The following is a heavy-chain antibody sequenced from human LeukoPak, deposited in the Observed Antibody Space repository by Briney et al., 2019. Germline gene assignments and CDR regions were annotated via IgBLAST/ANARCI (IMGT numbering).Heavy chain of an antibody. V-gene: IGHV4-61*01. CDR3: ARETADWYFDL. J-gene: IGHJ2*01. Sequence: SETLSLTCTVSGGSVSNGSYYWSWIRQPPGKGLEWIGYIYYSGSTNYNPSLKSRVTISVDTSKNQFSLKLSSVTAADTAVYYCARETADWYFDLWGRGTLVTVSS. CDR1: GGSVSNGSYY. CDR2: IYYSGST. D-gene: IGHD1-14*01.